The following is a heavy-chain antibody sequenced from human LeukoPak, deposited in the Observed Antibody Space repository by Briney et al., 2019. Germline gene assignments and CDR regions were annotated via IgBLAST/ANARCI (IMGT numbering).Heavy chain of an antibody. CDR1: GGSISSGDYY. Sequence: PSETLSLTCTVSGGSISSGDYYWNWIRQPPGKGLEWIGYIYYSGNTYYNPSLKGRATISVDTSKNQFSLKLSSVTAADTAVYYCARGVKGRISMIRGVITALDCWGQGTLVTVSS. CDR3: ARGVKGRISMIRGVITALDC. D-gene: IGHD3-10*01. V-gene: IGHV4-30-4*01. J-gene: IGHJ4*02. CDR2: IYYSGNT.